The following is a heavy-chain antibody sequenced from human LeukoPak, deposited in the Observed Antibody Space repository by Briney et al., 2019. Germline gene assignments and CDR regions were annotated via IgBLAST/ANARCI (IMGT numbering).Heavy chain of an antibody. D-gene: IGHD2/OR15-2a*01. CDR1: EFTFSRFA. CDR3: AKHLGSHFFLFYYMDV. CDR2: LSGSGTAT. Sequence: GSLRLSCEASEFTFSRFAMSWIRQPPGTGLEWVSTLSGSGTATYYADSVKGRFTTSRDNSKDTLYLQMDNLRADDTAVYYCAKHLGSHFFLFYYMDVWGKGTSVIVSS. V-gene: IGHV3-23*01. J-gene: IGHJ6*03.